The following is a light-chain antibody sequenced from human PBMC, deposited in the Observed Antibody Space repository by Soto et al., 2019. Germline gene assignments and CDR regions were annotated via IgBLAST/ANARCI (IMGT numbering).Light chain of an antibody. Sequence: DIQMTQSPSSVSASVGERVTITCRASQGLSSWLGWYQQKPGKAPKLLIYAASSLQSGVPSRFSGSGSGTDFTLTISSLQPDDFATYYCQQANSFPLTFGGGTKVEIK. CDR3: QQANSFPLT. CDR1: QGLSSW. V-gene: IGKV1-12*01. J-gene: IGKJ4*01. CDR2: AAS.